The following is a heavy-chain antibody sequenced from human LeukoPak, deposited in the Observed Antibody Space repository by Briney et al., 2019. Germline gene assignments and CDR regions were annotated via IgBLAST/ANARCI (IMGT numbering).Heavy chain of an antibody. V-gene: IGHV1-8*01. CDR1: GYPFTKWE. Sequence: ASVKVSCTPSGYPFTKWEINSVRQAAGQGLEWLGWVHPDNGNPSYAKRCRGRVTMSRDTSTTAAYMDLSRLRCNVTAVYFCATGPRSDPGGQGTLVTVSS. CDR3: ATGPRSDP. CDR2: VHPDNGNP. J-gene: IGHJ5*02.